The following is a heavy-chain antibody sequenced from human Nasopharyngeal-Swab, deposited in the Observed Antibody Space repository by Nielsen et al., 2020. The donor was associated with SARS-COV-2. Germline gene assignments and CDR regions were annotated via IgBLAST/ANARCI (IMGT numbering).Heavy chain of an antibody. CDR2: IRSKGNNYAT. J-gene: IGHJ4*02. D-gene: IGHD2-21*02. V-gene: IGHV3-73*01. CDR1: GFTFSDSA. CDR3: TRCGGGCYSGRDY. Sequence: GGSLTLSCAASGFTFSDSAIHWVRQASGKGLEWDGRIRSKGNNYATEYAASVKGRFIIFRDDPTNTAYLQMNSLKAEDTAVYYCTRCGGGCYSGRDYWGQGTLVTVSS.